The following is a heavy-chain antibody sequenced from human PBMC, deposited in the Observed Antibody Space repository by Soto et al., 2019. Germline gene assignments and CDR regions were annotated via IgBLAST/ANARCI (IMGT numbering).Heavy chain of an antibody. J-gene: IGHJ3*02. D-gene: IGHD1-26*01. V-gene: IGHV4-59*01. Sequence: QVQLQESGPGLVKPSETLSLTCTVSGGSISSYYWSWIRQPPGKGLEWIGYIYYSGSTNYNPSLKSRITISVDTSTNQFSLKLSSVTAADTAVYCCARVWGGALDNWGQGTMVTVSS. CDR3: ARVWGGALDN. CDR1: GGSISSYY. CDR2: IYYSGST.